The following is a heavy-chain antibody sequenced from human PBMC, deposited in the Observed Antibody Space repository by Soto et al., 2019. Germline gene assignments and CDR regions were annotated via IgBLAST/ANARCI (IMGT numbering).Heavy chain of an antibody. CDR1: GGSISSYY. CDR3: AGVLGAYYDFWSGYRSEYYYYGMDV. V-gene: IGHV4-59*01. CDR2: IYYSGST. Sequence: PSETLSLTCTVSGGSISSYYWSCIRQPQGKGLEWIGYIYYSGSTNYNPSLKSRVTISVDTSKNQFSLKLSSVTAADTAVYYCAGVLGAYYDFWSGYRSEYYYYGMDVWGQGTTVTVSS. J-gene: IGHJ6*02. D-gene: IGHD3-3*01.